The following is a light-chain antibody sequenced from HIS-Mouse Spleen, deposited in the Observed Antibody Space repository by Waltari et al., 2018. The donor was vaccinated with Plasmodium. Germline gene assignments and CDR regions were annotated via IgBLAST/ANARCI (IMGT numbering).Light chain of an antibody. J-gene: IGLJ3*02. CDR3: YSTDSSGNHRV. CDR1: ALPKQY. CDR2: EDS. Sequence: SYELTQPPSVSVSPGQTARNTCSGDALPKQYSYWYQQKSGQAPVLVNYEDSKRPSGIPERFSGSSSGTMATLTIRGAQVEDEADYYFYSTDSSGNHRVFGGGTKLTVL. V-gene: IGLV3-10*01.